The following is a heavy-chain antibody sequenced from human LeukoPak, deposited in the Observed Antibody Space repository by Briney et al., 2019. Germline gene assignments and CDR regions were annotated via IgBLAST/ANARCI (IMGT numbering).Heavy chain of an antibody. J-gene: IGHJ4*02. CDR1: GGSVSSGDYY. Sequence: SETLSLTCTVSGGSVSSGDYYWSWIRQPPGKGLEWIGYIYYSGSTYYNPSLKSRVTISVDTSKNQFSLKLSSVTAADTAVYYCARGSTSFAGFDYWGQGTLVTVSS. V-gene: IGHV4-30-4*01. D-gene: IGHD2-2*01. CDR3: ARGSTSFAGFDY. CDR2: IYYSGST.